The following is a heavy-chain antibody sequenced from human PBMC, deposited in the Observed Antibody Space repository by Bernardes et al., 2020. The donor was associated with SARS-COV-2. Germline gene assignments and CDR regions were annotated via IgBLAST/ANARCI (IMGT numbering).Heavy chain of an antibody. V-gene: IGHV3-23*01. CDR2: ITGSSDST. CDR1: GFTFSNYV. CDR3: AKGSAAARPYYFDY. D-gene: IGHD6-13*01. Sequence: GGSLRLSCTASGFTFSNYVMSWVRQAPGKGLAWVSAITGSSDSTYYADSVKGRFVISRDNSKNTLYVQMNSLRAEDTAIYYCAKGSAAARPYYFDYWGQGTLVTVSS. J-gene: IGHJ4*02.